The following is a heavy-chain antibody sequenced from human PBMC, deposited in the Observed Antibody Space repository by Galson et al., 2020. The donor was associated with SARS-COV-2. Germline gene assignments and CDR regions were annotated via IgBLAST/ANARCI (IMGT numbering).Heavy chain of an antibody. J-gene: IGHJ4*02. V-gene: IGHV3-20*01. CDR3: ARGETPGLAAAGNFDY. CDR1: GFTFDDYG. CDR2: INWNGGST. Sequence: GESLKISCAASGFTFDDYGMSWVRQAPGKGLEWVSGINWNGGSTGYADSVKGRFTISRDNAKNSLYLQMNSLRAEDTALYHCARGETPGLAAAGNFDYWGQGTLVTVSS. D-gene: IGHD6-13*01.